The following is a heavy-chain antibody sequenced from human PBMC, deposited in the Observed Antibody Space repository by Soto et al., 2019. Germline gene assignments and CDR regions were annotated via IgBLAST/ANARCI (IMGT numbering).Heavy chain of an antibody. D-gene: IGHD2-8*02. CDR2: IVPVFATP. Sequence: SVKVSCKAPGGTLSTYAMSWVRQAPGQGLEWMGGIVPVFATPTYAQRFQGRVTITADESTNTAYMELSSLRSEDTAVYYCARHSGPQFYYYAMDVWGQGTTVTVSS. J-gene: IGHJ6*02. CDR3: ARHSGPQFYYYAMDV. V-gene: IGHV1-69*13. CDR1: GGTLSTYA.